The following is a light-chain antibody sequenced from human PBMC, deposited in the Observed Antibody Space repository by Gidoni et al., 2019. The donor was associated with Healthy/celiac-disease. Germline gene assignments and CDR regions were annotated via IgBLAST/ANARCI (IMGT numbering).Light chain of an antibody. CDR3: LQDYNYPFT. V-gene: IGKV1-6*01. CDR1: QCIRND. Sequence: AIQMTPSPPSLSASVGDRVTITCRASQCIRNDLGWYQQKPGKAPKLLIYAASSLQSGVPSRFSGSGSGKDFTLTISSLQPEEFATYYCLQDYNYPFTFGPGTKVDIK. CDR2: AAS. J-gene: IGKJ3*01.